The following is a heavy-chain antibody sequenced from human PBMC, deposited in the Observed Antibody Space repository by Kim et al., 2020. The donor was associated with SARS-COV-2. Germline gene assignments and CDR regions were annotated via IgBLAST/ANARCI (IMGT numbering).Heavy chain of an antibody. CDR2: MNPNSGNT. V-gene: IGHV1-8*01. CDR3: ARVRSARRLLDYYYMDV. J-gene: IGHJ6*03. D-gene: IGHD6-6*01. CDR1: GYTFTSYD. Sequence: ASVKVSCKASGYTFTSYDINWVRQATGQGLEWMGWMNPNSGNTGYAQKFQGRVTMTRNTSISTAYMELSSLRSEDTAVYYCARVRSARRLLDYYYMDVWGKGTRVTVSS.